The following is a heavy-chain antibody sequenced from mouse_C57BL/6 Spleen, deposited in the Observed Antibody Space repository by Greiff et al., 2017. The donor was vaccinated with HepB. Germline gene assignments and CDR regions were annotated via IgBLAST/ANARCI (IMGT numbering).Heavy chain of an antibody. D-gene: IGHD2-4*01. J-gene: IGHJ3*01. CDR1: GYTFTSYW. Sequence: VQLQQPGAELVRPGTSVKLSCKASGYTFTSYWMHWVKQRPGQGLEWIGVIDPSDSYTNYNQKFKGKATLTVDTSSSTAYMQLSSLTSEDSAVYYCARSADYDGFAYWGQGTLVTVSA. CDR3: ARSADYDGFAY. CDR2: IDPSDSYT. V-gene: IGHV1-59*01.